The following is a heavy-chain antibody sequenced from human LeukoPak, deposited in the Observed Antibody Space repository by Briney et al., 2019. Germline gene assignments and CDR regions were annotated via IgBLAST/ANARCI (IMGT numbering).Heavy chain of an antibody. CDR1: GFTFSSYS. D-gene: IGHD1-26*01. CDR2: ISSSSNYI. Sequence: GGSLRLSCAASGFTFSSYSMNWVRQAPGKGLEWVSSISSSSNYIYYADSVKGRFTISRDNAKNSLYVQMNSLRAEDTAVYYCARFKYSGSYYLDYWGQGTLVTVSS. J-gene: IGHJ4*02. V-gene: IGHV3-21*01. CDR3: ARFKYSGSYYLDY.